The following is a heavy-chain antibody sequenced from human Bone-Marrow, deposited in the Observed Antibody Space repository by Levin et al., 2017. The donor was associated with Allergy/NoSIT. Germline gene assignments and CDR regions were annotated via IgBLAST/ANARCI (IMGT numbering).Heavy chain of an antibody. Sequence: ASVKVSCKAVGDTFNSYPISWVRQAPGQGLEWMGGIIPMLGTTKYPQKFQGRVTITADTSTKVVYMDLSSLKPADTAMYFCARVKAVSTNYFIYGMDVWGQGTTVTVSS. CDR3: ARVKAVSTNYFIYGMDV. D-gene: IGHD1-1*01. J-gene: IGHJ6*02. CDR2: IIPMLGTT. CDR1: GDTFNSYP. V-gene: IGHV1-69*10.